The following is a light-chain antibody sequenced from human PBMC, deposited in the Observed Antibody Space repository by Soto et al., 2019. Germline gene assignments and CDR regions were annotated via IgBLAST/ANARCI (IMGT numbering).Light chain of an antibody. V-gene: IGKV3-20*01. CDR3: QQYGTSPFN. CDR1: QSVSSSY. J-gene: IGKJ4*01. Sequence: EIVLTQSPGTLSLSPGERATLSCRASQSVSSSYLAWYQQKPGQAPRLLIYGASSRATGIPDWFSGSGSGTDFTLTISRLAPEDFAVYYCQQYGTSPFNFGGGTKVEIK. CDR2: GAS.